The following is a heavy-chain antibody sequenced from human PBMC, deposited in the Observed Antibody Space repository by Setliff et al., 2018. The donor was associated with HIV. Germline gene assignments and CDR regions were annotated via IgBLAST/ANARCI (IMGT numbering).Heavy chain of an antibody. J-gene: IGHJ6*03. CDR3: ASGRQGGRYCSGGSCRGGYYYYYMDV. CDR2: INTNTGNP. D-gene: IGHD2-15*01. Sequence: GASVKVSCKASGYTFTSYAMNWVRQAPGQGLEWMGWINTNTGNPTYAQGFTGRFVFSLDTSVSTAYLQMNSLRAEDTAVYCCASGRQGGRYCSGGSCRGGYYYYYMDVWGKGTTVTVSS. V-gene: IGHV7-4-1*02. CDR1: GYTFTSYA.